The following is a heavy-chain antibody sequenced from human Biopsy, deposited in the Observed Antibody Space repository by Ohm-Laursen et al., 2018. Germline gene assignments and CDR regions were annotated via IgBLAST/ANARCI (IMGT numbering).Heavy chain of an antibody. V-gene: IGHV3-9*01. CDR3: TKNTQWEGSGYLDAFHI. D-gene: IGHD3-22*01. CDR1: GFRFDNTG. J-gene: IGHJ3*02. Sequence: SLRLSCAASGFRFDNTGMHWVRQGPGKGLEWVAGISWSSDSITYAKSVTGRFTISRDNGENSLYLQMNSLRPEGTALYYCTKNTQWEGSGYLDAFHIWGHGAMVTVSS. CDR2: ISWSSDSI.